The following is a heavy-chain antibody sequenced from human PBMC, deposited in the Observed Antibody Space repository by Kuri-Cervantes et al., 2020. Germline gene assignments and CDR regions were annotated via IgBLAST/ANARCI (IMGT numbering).Heavy chain of an antibody. D-gene: IGHD4-17*01. CDR2: INPRGGSI. CDR3: AAERYGDYAYDY. Sequence: ASVKVSCKASGHTFRNYFMHWVRQAPGQGLEWMEIINPRGGSITYAQKFQGRVTMTRDTSTSTVYMELSSLRSEDTAVYYCAAERYGDYAYDYWGQGTLVTVSS. J-gene: IGHJ4*02. V-gene: IGHV1-46*01. CDR1: GHTFRNYF.